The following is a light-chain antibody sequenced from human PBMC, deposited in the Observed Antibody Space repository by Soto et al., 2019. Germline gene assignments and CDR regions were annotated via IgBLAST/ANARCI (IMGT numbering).Light chain of an antibody. Sequence: VMTPSPATLSVSPGERAPLSCRASQSVSSNLAWDQQTPGPAPSLLIYAASTRATGTPARFSGSGSGTDFTPTISHLEAEDFAVYYRQQRSGSLTFGQGTQLDIK. CDR3: QQRSGSLT. V-gene: IGKV3-15*01. CDR2: AAS. J-gene: IGKJ5*01. CDR1: QSVSSN.